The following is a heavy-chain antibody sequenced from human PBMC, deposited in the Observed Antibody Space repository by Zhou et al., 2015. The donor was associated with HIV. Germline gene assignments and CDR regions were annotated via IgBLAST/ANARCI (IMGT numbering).Heavy chain of an antibody. CDR1: GYTFTSYG. CDR2: ISAYNGNT. D-gene: IGHD2-8*02. Sequence: QVQLVQSGAEVKKPGASVKVSCKASGYTFTSYGISWVRQAPGQGLEWMGWISAYNGNTNYAQKLQGRVTMTTDTSTSTAYMELRSLRSDDTAVYYCARSPXRQICLWCMPPPAFITTGRTNRYVTSVSGRCDS. V-gene: IGHV1-18*01. CDR3: ARSPXRQICLWCMPPPAFITTGRTNRYVTSVSGRCDS. J-gene: IGHJ5*01.